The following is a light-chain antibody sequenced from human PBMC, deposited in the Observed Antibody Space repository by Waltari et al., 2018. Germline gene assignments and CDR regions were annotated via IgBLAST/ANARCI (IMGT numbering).Light chain of an antibody. CDR3: CSYAGRNTLV. CDR1: NRDIGAYTF. CDR2: DVT. J-gene: IGLJ3*02. Sequence: QSALTQPRSVSGSPGQSVTIPCPGPNRDIGAYTFFPWYQQTPGKAPQLILYDVTKRPSGVPGRFSASKSGNTASLIISGLQAEDEAEYHCCSYAGRNTLVFGGGTKLAVL. V-gene: IGLV2-11*01.